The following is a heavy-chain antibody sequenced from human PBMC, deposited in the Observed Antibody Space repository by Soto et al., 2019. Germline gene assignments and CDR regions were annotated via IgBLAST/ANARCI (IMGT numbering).Heavy chain of an antibody. CDR3: AKASSYGDYPTVDY. D-gene: IGHD4-17*01. CDR1: GFTFSSYA. CDR2: ISGSGGST. J-gene: IGHJ4*02. Sequence: GGSLRLSCAASGFTFSSYAMSWVRQAPGKGLEWVSAISGSGGSTYYADSVKGRFTISRDNSKNTLYLQMNSLRAEDTAVYYCAKASSYGDYPTVDYWGQGTLVTVSS. V-gene: IGHV3-23*01.